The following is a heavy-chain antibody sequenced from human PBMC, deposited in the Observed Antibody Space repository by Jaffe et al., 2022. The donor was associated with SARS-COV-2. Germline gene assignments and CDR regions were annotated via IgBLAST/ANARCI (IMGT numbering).Heavy chain of an antibody. V-gene: IGHV3-7*01. CDR1: GFTFSSYW. CDR3: ARDGYDILTGPSGVDI. D-gene: IGHD3-9*01. J-gene: IGHJ3*02. Sequence: EVQLVESGGGLVQPGGSLRLSCAASGFTFSSYWMSWVRQAPGKGLEWVANIKQDGSEKYYVDSVKGRFTISRDNAKNSLYLQMNSLRAEDTAVYYCARDGYDILTGPSGVDIWGQGTMVTVSS. CDR2: IKQDGSEK.